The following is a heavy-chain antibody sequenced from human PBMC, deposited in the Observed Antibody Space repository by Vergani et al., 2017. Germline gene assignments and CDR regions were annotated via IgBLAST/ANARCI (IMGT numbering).Heavy chain of an antibody. D-gene: IGHD3-10*01. CDR2: IIPIFGTA. J-gene: IGHJ4*02. V-gene: IGHV1-69*01. CDR1: GGTFSSYA. CDR3: ARDGTVVRGVIMGFDY. Sequence: QVQLVQSGAEVKKPGSSVKVSCKASGGTFSSYAISWVRQAPGQGLEWMGGIIPIFGTAHYAQQFQGRVTITADESTSTAYMELSSLRSEDTAVYYCARDGTVVRGVIMGFDYWGQGTLVTVSS.